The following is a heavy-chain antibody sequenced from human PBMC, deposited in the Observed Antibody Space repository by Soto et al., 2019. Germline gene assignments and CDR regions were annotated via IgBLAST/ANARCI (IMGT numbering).Heavy chain of an antibody. CDR1: GGSISGSSYY. Sequence: QVQLQESGPGLVKPSETLSLTCSVSGGSISGSSYYWGWIRQPPGKGLEWIGSIYHSGSTYDNPSLKRRVTISVYTSKNQFSLKLSSVTAADTAVYYCARRDIYGHQAPYWGQGTLVTVSS. CDR3: ARRDIYGHQAPY. V-gene: IGHV4-39*01. J-gene: IGHJ4*02. D-gene: IGHD2-15*01. CDR2: IYHSGST.